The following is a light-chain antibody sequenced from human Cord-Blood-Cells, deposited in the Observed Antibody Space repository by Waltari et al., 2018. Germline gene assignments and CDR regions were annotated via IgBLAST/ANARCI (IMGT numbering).Light chain of an antibody. CDR1: SSDVGGYNY. Sequence: QSALTQPRPVSGSPGQSVTIYCTGTSSDVGGYNYVSWYQQHPGKAPKLMIYDVSKRPSGVPDRFSGSKSGNTASLTISGLQAEDEADYYCCSYAGSYTVVFGGGTKLTVL. CDR3: CSYAGSYTVV. J-gene: IGLJ2*01. V-gene: IGLV2-11*01. CDR2: DVS.